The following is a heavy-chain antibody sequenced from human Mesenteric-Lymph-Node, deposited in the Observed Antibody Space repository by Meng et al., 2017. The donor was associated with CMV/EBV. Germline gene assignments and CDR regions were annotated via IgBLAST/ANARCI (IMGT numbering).Heavy chain of an antibody. D-gene: IGHD2-15*01. Sequence: LTCGVSGASLNTKKFWSWVRQSPERGLEWIGPIYLLGGPTYNPALKSRVTISADKSRDEVSLTVTSVTAADTAIYYCASHGGYALDQWGQGILVTVSS. CDR2: IYLLGGP. J-gene: IGHJ4*02. V-gene: IGHV4-4*02. CDR3: ASHGGYALDQ. CDR1: GASLNTKKF.